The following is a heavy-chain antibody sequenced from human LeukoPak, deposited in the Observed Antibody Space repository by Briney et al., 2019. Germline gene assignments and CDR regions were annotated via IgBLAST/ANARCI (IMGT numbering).Heavy chain of an antibody. D-gene: IGHD1-26*01. CDR1: GFTFSSYW. Sequence: PGGSLRLSCAASGFTFSSYWMSWVRQAPGKGLVWVSRIKSDGSSTSYADSVKGRFTISRDNAKNTLFLQMNSLRGEDTAVCFCTRGLYGSPGDNWGQGTLVTVSS. V-gene: IGHV3-74*01. J-gene: IGHJ4*02. CDR2: IKSDGSST. CDR3: TRGLYGSPGDN.